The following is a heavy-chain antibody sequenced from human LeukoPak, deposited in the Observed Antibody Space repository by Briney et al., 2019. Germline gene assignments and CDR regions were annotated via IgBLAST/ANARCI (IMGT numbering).Heavy chain of an antibody. D-gene: IGHD2-2*01. Sequence: GGSLRLSCAASGFTFSSYWMSWVRQAPGKGLEWVANIKQDGSEKYYVDSVKGRFTISRDNAKNSLYLQMNSLRDEDTAVYYCARDRYEYCSSTSCYSVGMDVWGQGTTVTVSS. CDR3: ARDRYEYCSSTSCYSVGMDV. V-gene: IGHV3-7*01. CDR2: IKQDGSEK. CDR1: GFTFSSYW. J-gene: IGHJ6*02.